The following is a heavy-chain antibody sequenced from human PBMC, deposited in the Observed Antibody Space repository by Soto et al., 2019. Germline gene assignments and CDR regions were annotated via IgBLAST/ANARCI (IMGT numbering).Heavy chain of an antibody. D-gene: IGHD3-22*01. CDR3: ARALYDSSANDAFDI. CDR2: IYYSGST. V-gene: IGHV4-30-4*01. CDR1: GGSISSGDYY. J-gene: IGHJ3*02. Sequence: PSEILSLTCTVSGGSISSGDYYWSWIRQPPGKGLEWIGYIYYSGSTYYNPSLKSRVTISVDTSKNQFSLKLSSVTAADTAVYYCARALYDSSANDAFDIWGQGTMVTVSS.